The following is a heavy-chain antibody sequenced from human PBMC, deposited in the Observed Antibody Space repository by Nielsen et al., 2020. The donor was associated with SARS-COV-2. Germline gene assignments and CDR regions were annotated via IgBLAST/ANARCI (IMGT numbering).Heavy chain of an antibody. D-gene: IGHD6-13*01. CDR2: SYYRGST. CDR1: GGSISDFY. Sequence: SETLSLTCTVSGGSISDFYWSWIRQPPGKGLEWIGNSYYRGSTNYHPSLERRASISVDTSKNQLSLRLNPVTAADTAVYYCASSVGSSWFDYWGQGTLVTVFS. V-gene: IGHV4-59*08. J-gene: IGHJ4*02. CDR3: ASSVGSSWFDY.